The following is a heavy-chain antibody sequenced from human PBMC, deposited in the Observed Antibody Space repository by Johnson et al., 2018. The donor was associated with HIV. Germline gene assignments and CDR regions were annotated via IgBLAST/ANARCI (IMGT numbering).Heavy chain of an antibody. CDR3: AKESMGAFDI. Sequence: LVESGGGLVQPGGSLRLSCAASGFTVSSNYMSWVRQAPGKGLEWVSTISGSADGTQYAESVMGRFTISRDNSKNTLYLQMNSLRAEDTAVYYCAKESMGAFDIWGQGTMVTVSS. J-gene: IGHJ3*02. CDR2: ISGSADGT. CDR1: GFTVSSNY. D-gene: IGHD2-8*01. V-gene: IGHV3-66*02.